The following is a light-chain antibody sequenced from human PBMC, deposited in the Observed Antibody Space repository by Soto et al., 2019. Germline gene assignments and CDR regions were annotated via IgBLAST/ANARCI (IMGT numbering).Light chain of an antibody. CDR2: GAS. CDR1: QSVSSN. CDR3: QRYNNWPLT. Sequence: EIVITPSPVTLSVSPGERATLSCMASQSVSSNLAWYQQKPGQAPRLLIFGASTRATGIPARFSGSGSGTEFTLTINSLQSEDFAVYYCQRYNNWPLTFGGGTKVDI. V-gene: IGKV3-15*01. J-gene: IGKJ4*01.